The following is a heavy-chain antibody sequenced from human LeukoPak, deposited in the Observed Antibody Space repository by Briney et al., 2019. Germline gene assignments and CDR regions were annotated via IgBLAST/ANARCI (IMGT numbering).Heavy chain of an antibody. CDR3: ARDLPYCGGDCPPDY. Sequence: ASVKVSCKASGYTFTGYYMHWVRQAPGQGLEWMGWINPNSGGTNYAQKFQGRVTMTRDTSISTAYMELSRLRSDDTAVYYCARDLPYCGGDCPPDYWGQGTLVTVSS. J-gene: IGHJ4*02. V-gene: IGHV1-2*02. CDR1: GYTFTGYY. CDR2: INPNSGGT. D-gene: IGHD2-21*01.